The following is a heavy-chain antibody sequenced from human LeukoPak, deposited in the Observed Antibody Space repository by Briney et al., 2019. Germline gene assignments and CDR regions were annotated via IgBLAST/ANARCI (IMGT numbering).Heavy chain of an antibody. Sequence: GASVKVSCKASGYTFSNNDINWVRQATGQGLEWMGWMNPISGNTGFAQKFQGRVTITRITSISTAYMEMSSLRSDDTAVYYCARRGIAALREDYWGQGTLVTVSS. D-gene: IGHD6-13*01. CDR3: ARRGIAALREDY. J-gene: IGHJ4*02. CDR1: GYTFSNND. CDR2: MNPISGNT. V-gene: IGHV1-8*03.